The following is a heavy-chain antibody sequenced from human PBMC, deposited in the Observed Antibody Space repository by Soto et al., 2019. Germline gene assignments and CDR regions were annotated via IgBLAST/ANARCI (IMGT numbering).Heavy chain of an antibody. Sequence: SETLSLTCAVSGGSISSSNWWSWVRQPPGKGLEWIGEIYHSGSTNHNPSLKSRVTISVDKSKNQFSLKLSSVTAADTAVYYCAKRPSVATTAHWGQGTLVTVSS. CDR1: GGSISSSNW. J-gene: IGHJ4*02. D-gene: IGHD5-12*01. CDR2: IYHSGST. V-gene: IGHV4-4*02. CDR3: AKRPSVATTAH.